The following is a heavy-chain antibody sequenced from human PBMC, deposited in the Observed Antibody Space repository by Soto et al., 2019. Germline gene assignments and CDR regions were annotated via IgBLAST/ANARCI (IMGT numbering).Heavy chain of an antibody. CDR3: ARVEADYGMDC. V-gene: IGHV1-46*01. CDR1: GYTFTSYY. Sequence: QVQLVQSGAEVKKPGASVKVSCKASGYTFTSYYMHWVRQAPGQGLEWMGIINPRGGSTSYAQKLQGRFTMTRDTSTSTVYMQLSRLRSEDTAVEYCARVEADYGMDCWGQGTTVTVSS. D-gene: IGHD1-1*01. J-gene: IGHJ6*02. CDR2: INPRGGST.